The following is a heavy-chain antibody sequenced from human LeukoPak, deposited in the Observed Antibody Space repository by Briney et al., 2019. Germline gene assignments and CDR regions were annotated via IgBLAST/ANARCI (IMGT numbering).Heavy chain of an antibody. V-gene: IGHV3-11*01. Sequence: GGSLRLSCAASGFTFSDYYMSWIRQAPGKGLEWVSYISSSGSTIYHADSVKGRFTISRDNSKNTLYLQMNSLRAEDTAVYYCAKDAVFSSSYEDYWGQGTLVTVSS. J-gene: IGHJ4*02. D-gene: IGHD6-6*01. CDR3: AKDAVFSSSYEDY. CDR1: GFTFSDYY. CDR2: ISSSGSTI.